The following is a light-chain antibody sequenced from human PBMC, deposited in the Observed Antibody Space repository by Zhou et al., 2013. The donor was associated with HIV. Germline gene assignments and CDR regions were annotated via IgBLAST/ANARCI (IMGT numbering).Light chain of an antibody. CDR3: QHYYGTPYS. J-gene: IGKJ2*01. Sequence: DIQMTQSPSSLSVSVGDRVTITCRASQGISNYLAWYQQKPGQVPRLLIYVASTLQSGVPSRFSGSGSGTDFTLTISSLQPEDFGTYYCQHYYGTPYSFGQGTNLEI. CDR2: VAS. V-gene: IGKV1-27*01. CDR1: QGISNY.